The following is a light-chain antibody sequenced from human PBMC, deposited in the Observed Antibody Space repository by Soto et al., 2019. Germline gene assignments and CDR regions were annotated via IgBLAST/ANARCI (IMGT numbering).Light chain of an antibody. CDR2: EVS. CDR1: SSDVGGYNY. CDR3: SSYRSSGSLV. V-gene: IGLV2-14*01. J-gene: IGLJ1*01. Sequence: QSALTQPASVSGSPGQSITISCTGTSSDVGGYNYVSWYQQHPGKAPKLMIYEVSNRPSGVSNRFSGSKSGNTASLTISGLQAEDEADYYCSSYRSSGSLVFGTGTKLTVL.